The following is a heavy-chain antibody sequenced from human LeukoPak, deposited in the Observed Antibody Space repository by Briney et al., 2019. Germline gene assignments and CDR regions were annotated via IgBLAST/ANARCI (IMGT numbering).Heavy chain of an antibody. CDR3: ARTSTIFGVVISYYFDY. J-gene: IGHJ4*02. CDR1: GGSISGYY. CDR2: IYSSGNT. D-gene: IGHD3-3*01. Sequence: PSETLSLTCTVSGGSISGYYWSWIRQPAGKGLDWIGRIYSSGNTNYHPSLKSRVTISIDTSKNQVSLKLTSVTAADTAVYYCARTSTIFGVVISYYFDYWGQGTLVTVSS. V-gene: IGHV4-4*07.